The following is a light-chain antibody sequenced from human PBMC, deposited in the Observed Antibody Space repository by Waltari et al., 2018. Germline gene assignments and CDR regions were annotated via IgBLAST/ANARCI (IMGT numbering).Light chain of an antibody. CDR3: AAWDDSLHGPV. Sequence: QSVLTQPPSASATPGQRVTISCSGSSSHIGTNTSNWYQQLPGTAPKLRIYSNAQRPSGVPDRFSGSKSGTSASLAISGLQSEDETDYYCAAWDDSLHGPVFGGGTKVTVL. J-gene: IGLJ2*01. CDR1: SSHIGTNT. CDR2: SNA. V-gene: IGLV1-44*01.